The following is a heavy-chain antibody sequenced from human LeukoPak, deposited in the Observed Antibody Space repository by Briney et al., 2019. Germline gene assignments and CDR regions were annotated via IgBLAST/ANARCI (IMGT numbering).Heavy chain of an antibody. D-gene: IGHD3-22*01. CDR1: GLTFSSYS. Sequence: PGGSLRLSCAASGLTFSSYSMNWVRQAPGKGLEWVSSISSSSGYIYYADSVKGRFTISRDNAKNSLYLQMNSLRAEDTAVYYCARDGRTNQQKSTYYYDTSRYFDLWGRGTLVTVSS. V-gene: IGHV3-21*01. CDR2: ISSSSGYI. CDR3: ARDGRTNQQKSTYYYDTSRYFDL. J-gene: IGHJ2*01.